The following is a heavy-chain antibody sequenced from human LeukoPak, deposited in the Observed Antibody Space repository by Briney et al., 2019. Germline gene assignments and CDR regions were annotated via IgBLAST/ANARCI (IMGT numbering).Heavy chain of an antibody. V-gene: IGHV2-70*04. CDR1: GFSLSTSGMR. D-gene: IGHD2-2*01. J-gene: IGHJ4*02. CDR2: IDWDDDK. CDR3: ARSIVVPASVHFDY. Sequence: SGPTLVNPTQTLTLTCTFSGFSLSTSGMRVSWIRQPPGKALEWLARIDWDDDKFYSTSLKTRLTISKDTSKNQVVLIMTNMDPVDTATYYCARSIVVPASVHFDYWGQGTLVTVSS.